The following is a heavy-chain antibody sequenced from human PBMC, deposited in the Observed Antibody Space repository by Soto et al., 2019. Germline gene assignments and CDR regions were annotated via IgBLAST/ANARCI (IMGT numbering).Heavy chain of an antibody. V-gene: IGHV1-18*01. D-gene: IGHD4-4*01. J-gene: IGHJ1*01. CDR3: ARCRTDYSEGGLPSKY. CDR1: GYSFTGYA. CDR2: ISAYNGKT. Sequence: QVQLVQSGAEVKKPGASVKVSCTASGYSFTGYAFNWVRQAPGQGIEWIGWISAYNGKTIYSQKFQGRATMTTDASTTTAFMELRSLTSDDTAVYYCARCRTDYSEGGLPSKYWGQGTLVTVSS.